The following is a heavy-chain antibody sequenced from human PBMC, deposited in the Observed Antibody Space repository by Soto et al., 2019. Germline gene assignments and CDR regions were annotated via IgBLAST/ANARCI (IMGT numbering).Heavy chain of an antibody. Sequence: PGGSLRLSCAASGFTFSSYGMHWVRQAPGKGLEWVAVISYDGSNKYYADSVKGRFTISRDNSKNTLYLQMNSLRAEDTAVYYCANSDSSGYYANFYFDYWGQGTLVTVSS. V-gene: IGHV3-30*18. CDR2: ISYDGSNK. D-gene: IGHD3-22*01. CDR1: GFTFSSYG. CDR3: ANSDSSGYYANFYFDY. J-gene: IGHJ4*02.